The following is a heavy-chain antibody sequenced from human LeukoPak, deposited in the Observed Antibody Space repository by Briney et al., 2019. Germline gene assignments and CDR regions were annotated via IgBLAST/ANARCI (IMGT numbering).Heavy chain of an antibody. CDR2: VFHTGDT. CDR3: ARHPFATPFDH. CDR1: GDSIRSFY. V-gene: IGHV4-59*08. J-gene: IGHJ4*02. Sequence: SETLSLTCAVSGDSIRSFYWSWIRQPPGKGLEWIGYVFHTGDTNYNPSHKSRVTVSLDTSKNQIALRLTSVTAADTAVYYCARHPFATPFDHWGRGILVTVSS.